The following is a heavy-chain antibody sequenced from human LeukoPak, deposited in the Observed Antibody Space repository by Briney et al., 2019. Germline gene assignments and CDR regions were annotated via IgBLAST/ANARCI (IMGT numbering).Heavy chain of an antibody. D-gene: IGHD6-6*01. V-gene: IGHV4-30-4*08. J-gene: IGHJ3*02. CDR1: GGSISSGDYY. CDR2: IYYSGST. Sequence: PSETLSLTCTVSGGSISSGDYYWSWIRQPPGKGLEWIGYIYYSGSTYYNPSLKSRVTISVDTSKNQFSLKLSSVTAADTAVYYCDRGRIAARPVAFDIWGQGTMVTVSS. CDR3: DRGRIAARPVAFDI.